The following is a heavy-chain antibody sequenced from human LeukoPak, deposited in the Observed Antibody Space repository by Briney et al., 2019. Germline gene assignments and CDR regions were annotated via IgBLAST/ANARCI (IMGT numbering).Heavy chain of an antibody. D-gene: IGHD6-13*01. CDR1: GFTVSNYY. CDR3: ARDRATADP. Sequence: PGGSLRLSCAASGFTVSNYYMSWVRQAPGKGLEWVSVIYNGDSTYYADSVKGRFTIFRDNPRNTLYLQMNSLRAEDTAVYYCARDRATADPWGQGTLVTVSS. V-gene: IGHV3-53*01. CDR2: IYNGDST. J-gene: IGHJ5*02.